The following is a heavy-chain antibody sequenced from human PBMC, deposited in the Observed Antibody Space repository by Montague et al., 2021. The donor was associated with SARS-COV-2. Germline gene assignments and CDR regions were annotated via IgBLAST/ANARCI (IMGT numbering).Heavy chain of an antibody. D-gene: IGHD3-10*01. Sequence: SETLSLTCTVSGGSISSYYWSWIRQPPGKGLEWIGYIYYSGSTNYNPSLKSQVTISVDTSKNQFSLKLSSVTAADTAVYYCASAGLVRGRYYYYGMDVWGRGTTVTVSS. CDR1: GGSISSYY. V-gene: IGHV4-59*01. J-gene: IGHJ6*04. CDR2: IYYSGST. CDR3: ASAGLVRGRYYYYGMDV.